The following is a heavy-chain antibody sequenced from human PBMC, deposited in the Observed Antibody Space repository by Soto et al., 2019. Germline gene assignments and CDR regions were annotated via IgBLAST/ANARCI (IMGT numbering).Heavy chain of an antibody. CDR2: ISAYNGNT. J-gene: IGHJ4*02. V-gene: IGHV1-18*01. CDR3: ARDLPPVDY. CDR1: GYTFSSYF. Sequence: QVQLVQSGAEVKKPGASVKVSCKASGYTFSSYFISWVRQAPGQGLEWMGWISAYNGNTNYAQNLQGRVTMTTDTTTSTADMELRSLRSDDTAVYYCARDLPPVDYWGQGTLVTVSS.